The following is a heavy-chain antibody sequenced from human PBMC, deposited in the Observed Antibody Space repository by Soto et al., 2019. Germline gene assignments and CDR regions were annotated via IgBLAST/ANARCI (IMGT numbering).Heavy chain of an antibody. D-gene: IGHD3-10*02. Sequence: EIQLVESGGGLVKPGGSLRLSCSASGFTFNTYSMTWVRQAPGKGLQWVSSISRSHTYIDYADSVRGRFTISRDNAHSALYLHIDGLRAEDTAVYYCARDSSTRFGVAQHQSFDLLREGPEVTAAS. J-gene: IGHJ3*01. V-gene: IGHV3-21*02. CDR1: GFTFNTYS. CDR3: ARDSSTRFGVAQHQSFDL. CDR2: ISRSHTYI.